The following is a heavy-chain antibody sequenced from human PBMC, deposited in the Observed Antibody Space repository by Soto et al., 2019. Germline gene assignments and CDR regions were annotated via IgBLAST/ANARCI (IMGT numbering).Heavy chain of an antibody. CDR1: GGSISSGGYY. D-gene: IGHD6-25*01. Sequence: PSETLSLTCTVSGGSISSGGYYWSWIRQHPGKGLEWIGYIYYSGSTYYNPSLKSRVTISVDTSKNQFSLKLSSVTAADTAVCYCVGSESLQYYFDYWGQGTLVTVSS. J-gene: IGHJ4*02. CDR3: VGSESLQYYFDY. CDR2: IYYSGST. V-gene: IGHV4-31*03.